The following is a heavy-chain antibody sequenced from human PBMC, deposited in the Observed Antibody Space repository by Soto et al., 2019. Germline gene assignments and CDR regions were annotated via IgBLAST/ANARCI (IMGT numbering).Heavy chain of an antibody. J-gene: IGHJ4*02. CDR2: IYYSGST. Sequence: SETLSLTCTVSGGSISSGGYYWSWIRQHPGKGLEWIGYIYYSGSTYYNPPLKSRVTISVDTSKNQFSLKLSSVTAADTAVYYCARVGGYPTPYYFDYWGQGTLVTVSS. V-gene: IGHV4-31*03. CDR3: ARVGGYPTPYYFDY. CDR1: GGSISSGGYY. D-gene: IGHD1-26*01.